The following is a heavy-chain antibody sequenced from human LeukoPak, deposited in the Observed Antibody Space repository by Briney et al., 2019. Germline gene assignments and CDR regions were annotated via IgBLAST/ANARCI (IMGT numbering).Heavy chain of an antibody. Sequence: SETLSLTCTVSGGSISSYYWSWIRQPPGKGLEWIGYIHYSGSINYNPSLKSRVTISVDTSKNQFSLKLSSVTAADTAVYYCARGIVVVAQLGFYFYYMDVWGKGTTVTISS. CDR3: ARGIVVVAQLGFYFYYMDV. D-gene: IGHD2-15*01. CDR1: GGSISSYY. J-gene: IGHJ6*03. V-gene: IGHV4-59*08. CDR2: IHYSGSI.